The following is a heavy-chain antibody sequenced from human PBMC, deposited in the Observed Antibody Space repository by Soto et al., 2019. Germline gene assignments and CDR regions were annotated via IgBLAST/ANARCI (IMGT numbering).Heavy chain of an antibody. V-gene: IGHV4-39*01. Sequence: QLQLQESGPGLVKPSETLSLTCTVSGGSISSSSYYWGWIRQPPGKGLEWIGSIYYSGSTYYNPSLKSRVTISVDTSKNQSSLKLSSVTAADTAVYYCARHNGYSSGWYKDYWGQGTLVTVSS. J-gene: IGHJ4*02. CDR2: IYYSGST. D-gene: IGHD6-19*01. CDR3: ARHNGYSSGWYKDY. CDR1: GGSISSSSYY.